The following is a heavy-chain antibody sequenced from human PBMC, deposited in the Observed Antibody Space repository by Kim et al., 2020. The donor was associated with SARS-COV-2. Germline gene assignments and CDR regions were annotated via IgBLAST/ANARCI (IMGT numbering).Heavy chain of an antibody. Sequence: SVKVSCKASGGTFSSYAISWVRQAPGQGLEWMGGIIPIFGTANYAQKFQGRVTITADESTSTAYMELSSLRSEDTAVYYCARSVRSRPYYYYGMDVWGQGTTVTVSS. CDR2: IIPIFGTA. J-gene: IGHJ6*02. CDR3: ARSVRSRPYYYYGMDV. V-gene: IGHV1-69*13. CDR1: GGTFSSYA.